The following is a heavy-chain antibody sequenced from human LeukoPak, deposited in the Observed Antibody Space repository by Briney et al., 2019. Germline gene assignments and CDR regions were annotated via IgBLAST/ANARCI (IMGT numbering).Heavy chain of an antibody. CDR2: IFHNGKT. V-gene: IGHV4-39*07. J-gene: IGHJ4*02. Sequence: TSETLSLTCTVSGGSVSTSDYYWGWIRQTPGKGLEWIGEIFHNGKTNYNPSLKGRVTISIDTSNNQFSLRLPSVTAADTAVYYCARIFDSWGQGTLVTVSS. CDR3: ARIFDS. CDR1: GGSVSTSDYY.